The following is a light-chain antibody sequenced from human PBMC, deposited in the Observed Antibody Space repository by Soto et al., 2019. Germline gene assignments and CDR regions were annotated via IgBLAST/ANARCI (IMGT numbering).Light chain of an antibody. CDR3: SSYTRYSTLVV. Sequence: QSALTQPASVSGSPGQSITISCTGTSSDIGDYNYVSWYQQHPGKAPKLMIYDVSNRPSGVSNRFSGSKSGNTASLTISGLQAEDEADYYCSSYTRYSTLVVFGGGTKVTVL. CDR1: SSDIGDYNY. J-gene: IGLJ2*01. CDR2: DVS. V-gene: IGLV2-14*01.